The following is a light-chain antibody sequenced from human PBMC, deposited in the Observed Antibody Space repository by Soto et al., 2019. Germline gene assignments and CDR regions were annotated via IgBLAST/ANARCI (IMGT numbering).Light chain of an antibody. Sequence: QSALTQPASVSGSPGQSITISCTGTSSDVGSYNLVSWYQHHPGKAPKLMIYEGTKRPSGVSNRFSGSKSGNTASLTISGLQAEDEADYFCCSYAGSNSFVVFGGGTKVTVL. V-gene: IGLV2-23*01. CDR1: SSDVGSYNL. CDR2: EGT. CDR3: CSYAGSNSFVV. J-gene: IGLJ2*01.